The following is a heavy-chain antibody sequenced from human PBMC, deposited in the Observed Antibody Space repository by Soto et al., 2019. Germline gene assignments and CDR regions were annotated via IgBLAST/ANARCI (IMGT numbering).Heavy chain of an antibody. CDR1: GGSISSYY. Sequence: SETLSLTCTVSGGSISSYYWSWIRQPPGKGLEWIGYIYYSGSTNYNPSLKSRVTISVDTSKNQFSLKLSSVTAADTAVYYCARARGGIHHYYYYMDVWGKGNTVT. V-gene: IGHV4-59*01. CDR3: ARARGGIHHYYYYMDV. J-gene: IGHJ6*03. CDR2: IYYSGST. D-gene: IGHD6-13*01.